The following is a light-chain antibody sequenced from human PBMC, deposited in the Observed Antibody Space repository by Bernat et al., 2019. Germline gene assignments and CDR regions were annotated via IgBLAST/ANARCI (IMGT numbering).Light chain of an antibody. CDR2: GAS. CDR3: QQYDRYPLT. CDR1: QDISKY. V-gene: IGKV1-16*01. J-gene: IGKJ4*01. Sequence: DIQMTQSPSSQSASVGDRVTITCRATQDISKYLTWYQHRPGQAPKSLIYGASTLYSGVPSRFSGSGSGTDFTLTISSLQPEDLATYYCQQYDRYPLTFGGGTKVEVK.